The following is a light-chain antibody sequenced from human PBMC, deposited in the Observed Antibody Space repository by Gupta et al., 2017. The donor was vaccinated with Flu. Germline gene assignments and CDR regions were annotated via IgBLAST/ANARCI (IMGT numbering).Light chain of an antibody. Sequence: DIVMTQSPDSLAVSRGERATINCKSSQSVLYSSNNKNYLAWYQQKPGQTPKLLIYWASTRESGVPDRFSGSGSGTDFTLTISSLQAKDVAVYYCQQYYSTPYSFGQGTKLGIK. J-gene: IGKJ2*03. V-gene: IGKV4-1*01. CDR1: QSVLYSSNNKNY. CDR2: WAS. CDR3: QQYYSTPYS.